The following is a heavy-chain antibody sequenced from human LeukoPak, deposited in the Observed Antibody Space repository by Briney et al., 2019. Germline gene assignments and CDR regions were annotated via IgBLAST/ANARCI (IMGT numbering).Heavy chain of an antibody. V-gene: IGHV4-59*12. J-gene: IGHJ4*02. D-gene: IGHD1-26*01. CDR3: ARDKSPTETDY. CDR2: IYYSGST. Sequence: SETLSLTCTVSGGSISSYCWSWIRQPPGKGLEWIGYIYYSGSTNYNPSLKSRVTISVDTSKNQFSLKLSSVTAADTAVYYCARDKSPTETDYWGQGTLVTVSS. CDR1: GGSISSYC.